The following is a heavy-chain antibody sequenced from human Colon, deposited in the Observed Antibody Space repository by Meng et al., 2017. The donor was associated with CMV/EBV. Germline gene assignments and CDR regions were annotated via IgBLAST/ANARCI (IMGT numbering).Heavy chain of an antibody. CDR1: GGSISSSNW. J-gene: IGHJ4*02. Sequence: GSLRLSCAVSGGSISSSNWWSWVRQPPGKGLEWIGEIYHSGSTNYNPSLKSRVTISVDKSKNQFSLKLSSVTAADTAVYYCARVRYDFWSGTLRIFDYWGQGTLVTVSS. V-gene: IGHV4-4*02. CDR3: ARVRYDFWSGTLRIFDY. D-gene: IGHD3-3*01. CDR2: IYHSGST.